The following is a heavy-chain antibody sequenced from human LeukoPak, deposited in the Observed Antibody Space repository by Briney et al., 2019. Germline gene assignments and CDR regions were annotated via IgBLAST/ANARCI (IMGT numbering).Heavy chain of an antibody. D-gene: IGHD6-13*01. CDR3: ATDGSSKWYSGYFPH. Sequence: PGGSLRLSCAASGFMFSDYYMNWIRQAPGKGLEWVSYISGSGSTIYYADSVKGRFTISRDNAKNSLYLQMNSLRAEDTAVYYCATDGSSKWYSGYFPHWGQGTLVTVSS. CDR2: ISGSGSTI. CDR1: GFMFSDYY. J-gene: IGHJ1*01. V-gene: IGHV3-11*01.